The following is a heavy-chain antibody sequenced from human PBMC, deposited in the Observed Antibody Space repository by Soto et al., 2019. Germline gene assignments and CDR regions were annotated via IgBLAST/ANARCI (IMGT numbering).Heavy chain of an antibody. CDR2: IFPGDAET. CDR3: ARSPRSSPYFDY. CDR1: GYNFATHW. J-gene: IGHJ4*02. V-gene: IGHV5-51*01. Sequence: GESLKISCQGSGYNFATHWIGWVRHKAGKGLEWMGIIFPGDAETRYSPSFHGKVTISADKSINTAYLQWNSLEASDTAFYFCARSPRSSPYFDYWGQGALVTVSS. D-gene: IGHD6-13*01.